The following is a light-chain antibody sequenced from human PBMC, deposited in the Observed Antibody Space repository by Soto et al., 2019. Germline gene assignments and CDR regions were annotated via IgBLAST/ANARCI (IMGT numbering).Light chain of an antibody. Sequence: QSALTQPASVSGSPGQSITISCTGTSSDVGGYNYVSWYQQHPGKAPKLMIYEVSNRPSGVSNRFSGSKSGNTASLTISGLHGEDEADYYCSSYTTSSTLLFGGGTKLTVL. CDR3: SSYTTSSTLL. V-gene: IGLV2-14*01. CDR2: EVS. J-gene: IGLJ2*01. CDR1: SSDVGGYNY.